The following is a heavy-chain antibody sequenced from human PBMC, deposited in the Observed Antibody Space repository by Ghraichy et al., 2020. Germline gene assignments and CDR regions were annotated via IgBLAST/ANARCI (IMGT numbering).Heavy chain of an antibody. D-gene: IGHD3-10*01. V-gene: IGHV3-66*01. Sequence: GGSLRLSCAASGFTVSSNYMSWVRQAPGKELEWVSVIYSGGSTYYADSVKGRFTISRDNSKNTLYLQMNSLRAEDTAVYYCAREKNVLLWFGELLTSDYWGQGTLVTVSS. CDR1: GFTVSSNY. CDR2: IYSGGST. J-gene: IGHJ4*02. CDR3: AREKNVLLWFGELLTSDY.